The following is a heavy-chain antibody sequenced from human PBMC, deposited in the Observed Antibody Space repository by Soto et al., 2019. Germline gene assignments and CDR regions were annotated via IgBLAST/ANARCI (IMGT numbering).Heavy chain of an antibody. CDR3: ARDLWGYCGTDCYPLDV. J-gene: IGHJ6*02. CDR1: GGSISGYY. CDR2: MYNTGST. V-gene: IGHV4-59*01. Sequence: SETLSLTCTVSGGSISGYYWSWIRQPPGKGLEWIGYMYNTGSTVYNPSFKSRVTISVDTSKNQFSLKLNSLTAADTAVYYCARDLWGYCGTDCYPLDVWGQGTTVTVSS. D-gene: IGHD2-21*02.